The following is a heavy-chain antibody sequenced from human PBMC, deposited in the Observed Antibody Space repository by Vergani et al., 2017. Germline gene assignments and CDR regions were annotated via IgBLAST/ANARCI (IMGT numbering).Heavy chain of an antibody. J-gene: IGHJ6*03. D-gene: IGHD2-15*01. Sequence: QVQLVESGGGVVQPGRSLRLSCAASGFTFSSYGMHWVRQAPGKGLEWVAVIWYDGSKKYYADSVKGRFTISRDNSKNTLYLQMNSLRAEDTAVYYCAKDVRYCSGGSCSAYRLRYYMDVWGKGTTVTVSS. V-gene: IGHV3-33*06. CDR2: IWYDGSKK. CDR1: GFTFSSYG. CDR3: AKDVRYCSGGSCSAYRLRYYMDV.